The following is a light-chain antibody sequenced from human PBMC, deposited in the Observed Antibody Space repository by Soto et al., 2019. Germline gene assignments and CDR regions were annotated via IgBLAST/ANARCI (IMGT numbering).Light chain of an antibody. Sequence: QSVLTQPPSASGTPGQRVTIFCSGSSSSIGSNYVYWFQQFPGTAPKLLIYWNNQRPSGVPDRFSGSKSGTSASLAISGLRSEDEADYYCVTRADNSWVFGGGTKLTVL. CDR3: VTRADNSWV. CDR2: WNN. V-gene: IGLV1-47*01. J-gene: IGLJ3*02. CDR1: SSSIGSNY.